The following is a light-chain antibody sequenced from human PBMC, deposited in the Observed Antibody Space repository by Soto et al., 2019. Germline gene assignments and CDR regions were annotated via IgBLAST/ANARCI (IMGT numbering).Light chain of an antibody. CDR3: QSYDSSLSADYV. CDR1: SSNIGAGYD. V-gene: IGLV1-40*01. J-gene: IGLJ1*01. Sequence: QSVLTQPPSVSGAPGQRVTISCTGSSSNIGAGYDVHWYQQLPGTAHKLLIYGNSNRPSGVPDRFSGSKSGTSASLAITGLQAEDEADYYCQSYDSSLSADYVFGTGTKLTVL. CDR2: GNS.